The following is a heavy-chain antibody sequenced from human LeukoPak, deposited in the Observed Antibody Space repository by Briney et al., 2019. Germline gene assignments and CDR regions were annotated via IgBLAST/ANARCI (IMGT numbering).Heavy chain of an antibody. V-gene: IGHV3-21*01. D-gene: IGHD2-2*01. CDR2: ISNSSSYI. Sequence: GGSLRLSCAASGFTFSSYSMNWVRQAPGKGLEWVSSISNSSSYIYYADSVKGRVTISRDNAKNSLYLQMNSLRAEDTAVYYCARECTGTTSCYPYWGQGTLVTVSS. J-gene: IGHJ4*02. CDR1: GFTFSSYS. CDR3: ARECTGTTSCYPY.